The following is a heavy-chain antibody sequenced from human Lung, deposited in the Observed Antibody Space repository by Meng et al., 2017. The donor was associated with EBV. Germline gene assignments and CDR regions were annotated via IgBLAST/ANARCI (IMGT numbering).Heavy chain of an antibody. Sequence: QVQLVDSGGGVVQPGRSLRLSCSASGFTFSTYGMHWVRQAPGKGLEWVAVIWFDESNTYYADSVKGRFTISRDNSKNTLYLQMNSLRVEDTAVYYCARDPRLIAMPIYYFDFWGQGTLVTVSS. J-gene: IGHJ4*02. CDR2: IWFDESNT. CDR3: ARDPRLIAMPIYYFDF. CDR1: GFTFSTYG. D-gene: IGHD2-21*01. V-gene: IGHV3-33*01.